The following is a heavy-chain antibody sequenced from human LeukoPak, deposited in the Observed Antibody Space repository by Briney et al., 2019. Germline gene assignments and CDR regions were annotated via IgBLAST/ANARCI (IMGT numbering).Heavy chain of an antibody. CDR3: ARDLGFGPMVRGVISP. CDR2: IYYSGST. J-gene: IGHJ5*02. Sequence: PSETLSLTCTVSGGSISGYYWSWIRQPPRKGLEWIGYIYYSGSTNYNPSLKSRVSISVDTSKNQFSLRLRSVTAADTAVYYCARDLGFGPMVRGVISPWGQGTLVTVSS. D-gene: IGHD3-10*01. V-gene: IGHV4-59*01. CDR1: GGSISGYY.